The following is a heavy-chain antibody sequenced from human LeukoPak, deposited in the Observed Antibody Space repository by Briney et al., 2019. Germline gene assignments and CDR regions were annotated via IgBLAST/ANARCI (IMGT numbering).Heavy chain of an antibody. Sequence: GGSLRLSCAASGFTFSRYGMHWVRQTPGKGLEWVAVISYDASNKYYADSVKGRFTISRDNSKNTLYLQMNSLRAEDTAVYYCAKSHGYSYSFDYWGQGTLVTVSS. V-gene: IGHV3-30*18. D-gene: IGHD5-18*01. CDR3: AKSHGYSYSFDY. CDR2: ISYDASNK. J-gene: IGHJ4*02. CDR1: GFTFSRYG.